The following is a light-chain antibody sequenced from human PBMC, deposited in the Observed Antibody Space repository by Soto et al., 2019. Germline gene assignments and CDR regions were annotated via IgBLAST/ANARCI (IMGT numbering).Light chain of an antibody. CDR3: QQYGSS. CDR2: GAS. J-gene: IGKJ5*01. Sequence: EIVLTQSPGTLSLSPGERATLFCRASQSVSSSYLAWYQQKPGQAPRLLIYGASSRATGIPGRFSGSGSGTDFTLTISRLEPEDFAVYYCQQYGSSFGQGTRLEIK. CDR1: QSVSSSY. V-gene: IGKV3-20*01.